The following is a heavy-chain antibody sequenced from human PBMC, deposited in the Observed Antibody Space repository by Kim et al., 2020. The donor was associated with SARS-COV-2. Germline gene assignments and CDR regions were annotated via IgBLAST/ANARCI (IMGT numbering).Heavy chain of an antibody. Sequence: MGRFTISRDNSKNTLYLQMNILRAEDTAVYYCASRNGYNSFSYYYYGMDVWGQGTTVTVSS. D-gene: IGHD5-12*01. V-gene: IGHV3-66*01. CDR3: ASRNGYNSFSYYYYGMDV. J-gene: IGHJ6*02.